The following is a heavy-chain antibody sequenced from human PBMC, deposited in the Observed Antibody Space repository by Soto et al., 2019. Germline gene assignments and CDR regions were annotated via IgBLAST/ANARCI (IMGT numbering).Heavy chain of an antibody. V-gene: IGHV1-46*01. CDR2: INPSADST. J-gene: IGHJ4*02. CDR3: VREYGGSRVFDY. CDR1: GYTFTSYS. D-gene: IGHD1-26*01. Sequence: ASVKVSCKASGYTFTSYSLHWVRQAPGQGLEWMGIINPSADSTNYAQKFQGRVTVTRDTSTSTVYMELRRLRSEDTAVYYCVREYGGSRVFDYWGQGTPVTVSS.